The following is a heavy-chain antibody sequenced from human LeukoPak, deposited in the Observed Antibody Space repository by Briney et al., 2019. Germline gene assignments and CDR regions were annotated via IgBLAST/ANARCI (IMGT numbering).Heavy chain of an antibody. CDR3: ASVTGSYGDFDY. CDR2: IYYSGST. V-gene: IGHV4-59*01. J-gene: IGHJ4*02. Sequence: SETLSLTCTVSGGSISSYYWSWIRQPPGKGLEWIGYIYYSGSTNYNPSLKSRVTISVDTSKNQFSLKLSSVTAADTAVYYCASVTGSYGDFDYWGQGTLVTVSS. D-gene: IGHD1-26*01. CDR1: GGSISSYY.